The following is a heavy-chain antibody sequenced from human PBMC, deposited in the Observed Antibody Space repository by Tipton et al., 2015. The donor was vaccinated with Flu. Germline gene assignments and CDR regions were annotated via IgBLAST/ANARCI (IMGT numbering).Heavy chain of an antibody. CDR3: ARAEIGDFDY. CDR2: LYTSGST. J-gene: IGHJ4*02. Sequence: TLSLTCTVSGDSINNYDWSWVRQSPGKALECIGYLYTSGSTDYNPSLKGRVTISVDTSNNRFSLNLTSVTAADTAVYYCARAEIGDFDYWGQGTLVTVSS. CDR1: GDSINNYD. V-gene: IGHV4-4*09. D-gene: IGHD2/OR15-2a*01.